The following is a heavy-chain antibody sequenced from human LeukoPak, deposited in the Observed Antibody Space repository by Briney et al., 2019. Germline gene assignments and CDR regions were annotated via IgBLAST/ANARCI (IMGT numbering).Heavy chain of an antibody. Sequence: GGSLRLSCAASGFSFSSYWMAWVRQAPGKGLEWVANIKEDGSDKNYVESMKGRFTISRDNAKNSVYLQMNSLRAEDTAVYYCARGGYYDSSGYYDSTYYFDYWGQGTLVTVTS. V-gene: IGHV3-7*01. CDR2: IKEDGSDK. D-gene: IGHD3-22*01. CDR1: GFSFSSYW. J-gene: IGHJ4*02. CDR3: ARGGYYDSSGYYDSTYYFDY.